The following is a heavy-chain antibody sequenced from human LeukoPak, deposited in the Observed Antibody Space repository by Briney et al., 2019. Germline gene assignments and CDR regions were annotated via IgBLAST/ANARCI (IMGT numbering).Heavy chain of an antibody. CDR2: ISSSGSDI. CDR1: GFTFSSYE. D-gene: IGHD1-26*01. J-gene: IGHJ6*02. Sequence: GGSLRLSCAASGFTFSSYEMSWVRQAPGKGLEGVSYISSSGSDIYSADSVKGRFTISRDNAKNSLYLQMNSLRAEDTAVYYCARGSNGMDVWGQGTTVTVSS. CDR3: ARGSNGMDV. V-gene: IGHV3-48*03.